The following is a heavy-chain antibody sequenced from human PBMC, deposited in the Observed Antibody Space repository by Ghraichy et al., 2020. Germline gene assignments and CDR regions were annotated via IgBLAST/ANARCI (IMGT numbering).Heavy chain of an antibody. Sequence: SETLSLTCTVSGGSISSYYWSWIRQPPGKGLEWIGYIYYSGSTNYNPSLKSRVTISVDTSKNQFSLKLSSVTAADTAVYYCARDERWTRGFDYWGQGTLVTVSS. CDR1: GGSISSYY. CDR2: IYYSGST. J-gene: IGHJ4*02. D-gene: IGHD4-23*01. V-gene: IGHV4-59*01. CDR3: ARDERWTRGFDY.